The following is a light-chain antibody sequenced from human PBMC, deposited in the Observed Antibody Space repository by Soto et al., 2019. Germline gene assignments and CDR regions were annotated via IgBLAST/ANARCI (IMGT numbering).Light chain of an antibody. CDR3: QQYEGT. CDR1: QSVSSSY. CDR2: GAS. J-gene: IGKJ1*01. V-gene: IGKV3-20*01. Sequence: EIVLTQSPGTLSLSPGERATLSCRASQSVSSSYLAWYQQKPGQAPRLLIYGASSRATGIPDRFSCRGSGTDFTLTISRLEPEVFAVYYCQQYEGTFGQGTKVEIK.